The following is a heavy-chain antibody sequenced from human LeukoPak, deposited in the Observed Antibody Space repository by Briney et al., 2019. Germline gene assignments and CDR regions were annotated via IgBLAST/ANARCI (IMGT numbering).Heavy chain of an antibody. CDR3: ARDPARGMDV. V-gene: IGHV3-30*03. J-gene: IGHJ6*02. Sequence: PGGSLRLSCAASGFTFSNNDMSWVRQAPGKGLEWVAVISYDGSNKYYADSVKGRFTISRDNSKNTLYLQMNSLRAEDTAVYYCARDPARGMDVWGQGTTVTVSS. CDR2: ISYDGSNK. CDR1: GFTFSNND.